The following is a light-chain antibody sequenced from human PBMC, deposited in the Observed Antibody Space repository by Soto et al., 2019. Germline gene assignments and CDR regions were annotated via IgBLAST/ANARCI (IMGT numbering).Light chain of an antibody. V-gene: IGLV3-21*02. J-gene: IGLJ1*01. CDR2: DNS. CDR1: NIDSRT. Sequence: SYELTQPPSVSVAPGQTATISCGENNIDSRTVHWYRQKPGQAPLLVVYDNSFRPSGIPNRFSGSNSGNTATLTISRVEAGDEAEYYCQVWDNGDDHIDVFGPGTKVTVL. CDR3: QVWDNGDDHIDV.